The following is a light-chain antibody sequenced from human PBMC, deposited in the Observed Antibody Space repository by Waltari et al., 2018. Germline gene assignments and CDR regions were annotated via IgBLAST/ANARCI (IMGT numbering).Light chain of an antibody. J-gene: IGLJ3*02. CDR2: DKN. V-gene: IGLV3-19*01. CDR3: SSRDSGNRHVVV. Sequence: SSVLTQDPSVSVALGQTVRITCQGDSLRRSFASWYQQRPGQAPILVISDKNSRPSGIPYRFSGSSSEDTASLTITATQAEDEAAYFCSSRDSGNRHVVVFGGGTKLTVL. CDR1: SLRRSF.